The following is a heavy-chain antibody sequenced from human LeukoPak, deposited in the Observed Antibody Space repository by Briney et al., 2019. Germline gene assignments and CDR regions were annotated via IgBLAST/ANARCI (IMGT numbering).Heavy chain of an antibody. J-gene: IGHJ4*02. CDR2: IRSKTNSYAT. D-gene: IGHD2-8*01. V-gene: IGHV3-73*01. CDR3: ARVQGCTNGVCYYYFDY. CDR1: GFIFSGSA. Sequence: PGGSLKLSCAASGFIFSGSAMHWVRQASGKGLEWVGRIRSKTNSYATAYAASVKGRFTISRDDSKNSLYLQMNSLRTEDTAVYYCARVQGCTNGVCYYYFDYWGQGTLVTVSS.